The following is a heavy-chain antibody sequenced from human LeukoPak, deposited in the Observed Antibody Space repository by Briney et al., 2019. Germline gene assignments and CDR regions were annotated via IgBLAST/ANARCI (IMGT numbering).Heavy chain of an antibody. V-gene: IGHV4-39*01. Sequence: SETLSLTCTVFGGSITSISHYWGWVRQPPGKGLEWIGTISYNGTTYYNPSLESRVTISIDTSKTLFSLIMTSMTAADTAVYYCGRQSRFASWYPVDSWGQGTLITASS. CDR2: ISYNGTT. J-gene: IGHJ4*02. CDR3: GRQSRFASWYPVDS. CDR1: GGSITSISHY. D-gene: IGHD6-13*01.